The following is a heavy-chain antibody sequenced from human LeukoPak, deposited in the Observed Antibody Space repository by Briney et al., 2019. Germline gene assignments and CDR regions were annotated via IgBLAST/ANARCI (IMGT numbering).Heavy chain of an antibody. D-gene: IGHD3-3*01. CDR3: AIKYYDFWSGYYNWFDP. V-gene: IGHV4-34*01. CDR1: GGSFSGYY. J-gene: IGHJ5*02. CDR2: INHSGST. Sequence: PSETLSLTCAVYGGSFSGYYWSWIRQPPGKGLEWIGEINHSGSTNYNPSLKSRVTISVDTSKNQFSLKLSSVTAADTAVYYCAIKYYDFWSGYYNWFDPWGQGTLVTVSS.